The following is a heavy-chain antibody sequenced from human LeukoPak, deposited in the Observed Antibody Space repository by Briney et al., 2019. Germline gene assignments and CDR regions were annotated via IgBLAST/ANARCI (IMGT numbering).Heavy chain of an antibody. Sequence: PSETLSLTCAVYGGSFSGYYWSWIRQPPGKGLEWIGEINHSGSTNYNPSLKSRVTISVDTSKNQFSLKLSSVTAADTAVYYCARSSGITIFGVVIHDAFDIWGQGTMVTVSS. V-gene: IGHV4-34*01. CDR1: GGSFSGYY. CDR3: ARSSGITIFGVVIHDAFDI. CDR2: INHSGST. D-gene: IGHD3-3*01. J-gene: IGHJ3*02.